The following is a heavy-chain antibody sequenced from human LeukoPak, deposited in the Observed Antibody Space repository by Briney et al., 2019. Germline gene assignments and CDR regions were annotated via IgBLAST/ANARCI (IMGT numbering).Heavy chain of an antibody. Sequence: SETLSLTCSVSGGSISSYYWNWLRQPAGKGLEWIGRIHTSGSTNSNPSLKSRVTMSLDTSKNQISLKLTSVTAADTAVYYCARWSGDYSFDYWGQGTLVTVSS. D-gene: IGHD3-3*01. CDR3: ARWSGDYSFDY. J-gene: IGHJ4*02. CDR2: IHTSGST. V-gene: IGHV4-4*07. CDR1: GGSISSYY.